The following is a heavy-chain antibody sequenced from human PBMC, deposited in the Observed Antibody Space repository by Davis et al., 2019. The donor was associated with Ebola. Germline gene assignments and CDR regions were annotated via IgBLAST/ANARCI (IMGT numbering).Heavy chain of an antibody. V-gene: IGHV1-3*01. D-gene: IGHD3-10*01. CDR1: GYTFARYA. J-gene: IGHJ6*03. CDR3: ARDTGMVTGYYEDV. CDR2: INAGNGNT. Sequence: AASVKVSRKASGYTFARYAMHWVRQAPGQRLEWMGWINAGNGNTEYSQKFQGRVSITRDASASTANMELSSLRSEDTAVYYCARDTGMVTGYYEDVWGQGTTVTVSS.